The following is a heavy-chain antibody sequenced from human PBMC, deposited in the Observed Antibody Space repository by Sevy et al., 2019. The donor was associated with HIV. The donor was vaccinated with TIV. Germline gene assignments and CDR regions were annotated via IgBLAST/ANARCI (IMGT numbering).Heavy chain of an antibody. CDR2: ISGSSNYI. J-gene: IGHJ3*02. V-gene: IGHV3-21*01. CDR3: VRPYGSGSWEAFDI. CDR1: GFTFSTYT. D-gene: IGHD3-10*01. Sequence: GGSLRLSCAASGFTFSTYTMNWVRQAPGKGLEWVSSISGSSNYIYYADSLKGRFTISRDNAKNSLYLQMNSLRAEDTALYYCVRPYGSGSWEAFDIWGQGTMVTVSS.